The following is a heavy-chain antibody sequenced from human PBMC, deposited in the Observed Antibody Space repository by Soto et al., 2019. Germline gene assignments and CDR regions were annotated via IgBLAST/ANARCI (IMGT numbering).Heavy chain of an antibody. D-gene: IGHD6-13*01. V-gene: IGHV3-9*01. CDR3: AKDIGDGIAAAPLDY. Sequence: GGSLRLSCAASGFTFDDYAMHWVRQAPGKGLEWVSGISWNSGSIGYADSVKGRFTISRDNAKNSLYLQMNSLRAEDTALYYCAKDIGDGIAAAPLDYWGQGTLVTVSS. CDR2: ISWNSGSI. CDR1: GFTFDDYA. J-gene: IGHJ4*02.